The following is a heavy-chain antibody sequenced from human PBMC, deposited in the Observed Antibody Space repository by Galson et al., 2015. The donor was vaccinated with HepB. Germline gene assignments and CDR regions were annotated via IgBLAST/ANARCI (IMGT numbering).Heavy chain of an antibody. J-gene: IGHJ4*02. CDR2: ISTNGATI. CDR1: DSTFSSYT. CDR3: AKERSQSYSDC. Sequence: SLRLSCAASDSTFSSYTMNWVRQTPGKGLQWVSYISTNGATIHYADSVKGRFTISRDNSKNTLYLQMNSLRVEDTAIYYCAKERSQSYSDCWGQGALATVSS. V-gene: IGHV3-23*01. D-gene: IGHD3-10*01.